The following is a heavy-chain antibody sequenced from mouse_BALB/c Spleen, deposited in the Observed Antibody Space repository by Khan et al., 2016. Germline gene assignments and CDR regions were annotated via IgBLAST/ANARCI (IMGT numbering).Heavy chain of an antibody. CDR3: ARENYRYYFDY. Sequence: EVELVESGGGLVQPGGSLKLSCAATGFTFSTYGMSWVRQTPDKRLELVATINSNGGSTYYPDSVKGRFTISRDNAKNTLYLQMSSLKSEDTAMCYWARENYRYYFDYWGQGTTLTVSS. CDR2: INSNGGST. D-gene: IGHD2-14*01. CDR1: GFTFSTYG. J-gene: IGHJ2*01. V-gene: IGHV5-6-3*01.